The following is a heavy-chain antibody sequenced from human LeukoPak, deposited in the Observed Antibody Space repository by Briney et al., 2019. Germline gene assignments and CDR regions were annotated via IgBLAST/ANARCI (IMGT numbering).Heavy chain of an antibody. CDR1: GGSISSYY. CDR2: IYYSGST. D-gene: IGHD6-19*01. V-gene: IGHV4-59*01. CDR3: ARGLPGYSGGDDAFDF. Sequence: SETLSLTCTVSGGSISSYYWTWIRQPPGKGLERIGYIYYSGSTNYNPSLKSRVTISVDTSKNQFYLKLSSVTAADTAVYYCARGLPGYSGGDDAFDFWGQGTVVTVS. J-gene: IGHJ3*01.